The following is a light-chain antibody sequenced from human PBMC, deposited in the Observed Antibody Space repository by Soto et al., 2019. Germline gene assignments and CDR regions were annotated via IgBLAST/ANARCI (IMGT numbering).Light chain of an antibody. CDR1: SSNIGSNT. V-gene: IGLV1-47*01. Sequence: QSVLTQPPSASGTPGQRVTISCSGSSSNIGSNTVNWYQQLPGTAPKLLIYRNSQRPSGVPDRFSGSKSGTSASLAISGLRSEDEADYYCAAWDDNLSGLYVFGAGTKVTVL. CDR3: AAWDDNLSGLYV. J-gene: IGLJ1*01. CDR2: RNS.